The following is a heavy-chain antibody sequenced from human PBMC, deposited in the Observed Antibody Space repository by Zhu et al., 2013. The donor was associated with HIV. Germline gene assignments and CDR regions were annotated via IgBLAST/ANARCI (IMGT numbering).Heavy chain of an antibody. V-gene: IGHV1-2*02. D-gene: IGHD3-10*01. J-gene: IGHJ4*02. CDR1: GYTFTGRY. Sequence: QVQLVQSGAEVKKPGASVKVSCKDPGYTFTGRYMHWVRQAPGQGLEWVGRIIPVSGATKYAQKFQERVTMTRDTSITTVYMELNSLRSDDTAIYYCATHAGSEVFLVHYYFDFWGQGTPGHRL. CDR2: IIPVSGAT. CDR3: ATHAGSEVFLVHYYFDF.